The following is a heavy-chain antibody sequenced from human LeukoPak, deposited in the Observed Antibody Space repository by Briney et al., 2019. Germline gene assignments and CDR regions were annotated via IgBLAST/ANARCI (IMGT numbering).Heavy chain of an antibody. D-gene: IGHD2-21*02. CDR1: GFTFDDYG. CDR2: INWNGGST. CDR3: ARDALSVVVTATYNFDY. J-gene: IGHJ4*02. V-gene: IGHV3-20*04. Sequence: PGGSLRLSCAASGFTFDDYGMSWVRQAPGKGLEWVSGINWNGGSTGYADSVKGRFTISRDNAKNSLYLQMNSLRAEDTAVYYCARDALSVVVTATYNFDYWGQGTLVTVSS.